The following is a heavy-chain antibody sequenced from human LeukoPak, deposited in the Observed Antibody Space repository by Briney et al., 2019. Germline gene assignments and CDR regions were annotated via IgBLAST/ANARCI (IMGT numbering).Heavy chain of an antibody. V-gene: IGHV4-61*02. CDR2: IYTSGST. CDR1: GGSISSGSYY. J-gene: IGHJ4*02. D-gene: IGHD3-22*01. Sequence: SETLSLTCTVSGGSISSGSYYWSWIRQPAGKGLEWIGRIYTSGSTNYNPSLKSRVTISVDTSKNQFSLKLSSVTAADTAVYYCARDYYDSSGYSAPLYYWGQGTLVTVSS. CDR3: ARDYYDSSGYSAPLYY.